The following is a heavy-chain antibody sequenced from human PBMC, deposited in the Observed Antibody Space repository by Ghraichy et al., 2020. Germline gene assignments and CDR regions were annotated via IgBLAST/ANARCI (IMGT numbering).Heavy chain of an antibody. J-gene: IGHJ4*02. CDR3: ARGMKWAAGGQYYFDY. V-gene: IGHV4-34*01. Sequence: SETLSLTCAVYGGSFSGYYWSWIRQPPGKGLEWIGEINRSGNTNYIPSLKSRAAISIDTSKYQFSLNLNSVTAADTAVDFCARGMKWAAGGQYYFDYWGQGTLVTVSS. CDR1: GGSFSGYY. CDR2: INRSGNT. D-gene: IGHD6-25*01.